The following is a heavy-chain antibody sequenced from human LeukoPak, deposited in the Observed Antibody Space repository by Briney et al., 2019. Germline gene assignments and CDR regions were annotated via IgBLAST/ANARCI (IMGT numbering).Heavy chain of an antibody. J-gene: IGHJ4*02. D-gene: IGHD5-18*01. Sequence: ASVKVSCKASGGTLSNHAVSWVRQAPGQGLEWMGRIIPVSGTTNYAQKFQGRVTITTDESTSTVYMGLSSLRSEDTAVYYCAKQRYSYGQYYFDYWGQGTLVTVSS. CDR2: IIPVSGTT. V-gene: IGHV1-69*05. CDR3: AKQRYSYGQYYFDY. CDR1: GGTLSNHA.